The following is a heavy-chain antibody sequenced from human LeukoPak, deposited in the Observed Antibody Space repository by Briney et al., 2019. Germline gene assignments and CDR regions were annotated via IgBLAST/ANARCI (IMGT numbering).Heavy chain of an antibody. CDR1: GGSISSGGYY. CDR3: ARDRPGGSSLDY. J-gene: IGHJ4*02. CDR2: IHSSGST. V-gene: IGHV4-61*08. D-gene: IGHD6-13*01. Sequence: SQTLSLTCTVSGGSISSGGYYWSWIRQSPGKGLEWIAYIHSSGSTSYNPSLKSRVTISVDTSKNEFSLKLTSVNAADTAVYYCARDRPGGSSLDYWGQGILVTVSS.